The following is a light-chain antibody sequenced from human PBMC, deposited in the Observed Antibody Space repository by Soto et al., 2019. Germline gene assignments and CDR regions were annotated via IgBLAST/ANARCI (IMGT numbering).Light chain of an antibody. J-gene: IGKJ1*01. CDR2: KAS. CDR3: QHYNSYSEA. Sequence: DIQMTQSPSTLSASVGDRVTITCRASQSITASLAWYQHKPGEAPKLLIYKASTLKSGVPSRFSGSGSGTEFTLTISSLQPDDFATYYCQHYNSYSEAFGQGTKVDIK. CDR1: QSITAS. V-gene: IGKV1-5*03.